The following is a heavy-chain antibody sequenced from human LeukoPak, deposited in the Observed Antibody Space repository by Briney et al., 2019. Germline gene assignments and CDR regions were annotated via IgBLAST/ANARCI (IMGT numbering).Heavy chain of an antibody. D-gene: IGHD3-10*02. V-gene: IGHV4-31*03. J-gene: IGHJ3*02. CDR2: INHSGST. CDR1: GGSISSGDYY. Sequence: PSETLSLTCTVSGGSISSGDYYWSWIRQHPGKGLEWIGEINHSGSTNYNPSLKSRVTISVDTSKNQFSLKLSSVTAADTAVYYCAREKMFRAFDIWGQGTMVTVSS. CDR3: AREKMFRAFDI.